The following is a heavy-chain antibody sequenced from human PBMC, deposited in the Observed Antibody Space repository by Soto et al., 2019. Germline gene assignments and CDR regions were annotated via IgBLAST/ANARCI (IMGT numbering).Heavy chain of an antibody. Sequence: EVQLVESGGGLVQPGGSLRLSCAASGFSFSDHYMDWVRQAPGKGLEWVGRSRNKANSYSTEYAASVKGRFTNSRDDSANSLYLHMNSLKTEDTAVYYCARYSGSYRRSLDYWGEGTLVTVSS. CDR1: GFSFSDHY. V-gene: IGHV3-72*01. CDR3: ARYSGSYRRSLDY. J-gene: IGHJ4*02. CDR2: SRNKANSYST. D-gene: IGHD1-26*01.